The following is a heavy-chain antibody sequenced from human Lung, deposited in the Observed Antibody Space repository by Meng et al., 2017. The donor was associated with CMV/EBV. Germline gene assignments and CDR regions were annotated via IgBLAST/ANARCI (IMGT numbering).Heavy chain of an antibody. CDR1: GASISSNY. J-gene: IGHJ3*02. Sequence: SXTLSPXCTVSGASISSNYWSWSRRPPGKGLEYIGSISSTGYLEYSPSLKGRVTISLDTSKNHFSLKLTSVTAADTAMYYCAGPDDKGSSPHDPFDIWGQGTMVTVSS. V-gene: IGHV4-59*01. D-gene: IGHD1-1*01. CDR2: ISSTGYL. CDR3: AGPDDKGSSPHDPFDI.